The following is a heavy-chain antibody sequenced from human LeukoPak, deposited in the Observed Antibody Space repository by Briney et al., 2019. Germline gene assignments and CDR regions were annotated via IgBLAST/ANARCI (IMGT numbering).Heavy chain of an antibody. V-gene: IGHV3-7*01. Sequence: GGSLGLSCAASGFTFSSYWMSWVRQAPGKGLEWVANIKQDGSEKYYVDSVKGRFTISRDNAKNSLYLQMNSLRAEDTAVYYCAREGDFWNPTYYYYYMDVWGKGTTVTVSS. J-gene: IGHJ6*03. CDR3: AREGDFWNPTYYYYYMDV. CDR2: IKQDGSEK. D-gene: IGHD3-3*01. CDR1: GFTFSSYW.